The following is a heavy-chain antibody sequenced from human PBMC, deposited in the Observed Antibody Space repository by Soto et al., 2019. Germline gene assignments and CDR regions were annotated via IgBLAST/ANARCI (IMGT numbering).Heavy chain of an antibody. V-gene: IGHV3-30*18. J-gene: IGHJ3*01. D-gene: IGHD2-2*01. Sequence: QVQLVESGGGVVQPGRSLRLSCAASGFMFSSYGIHWVRQAPGRGLEWVAVISYGGTYKYYADSVKGRFTFSRDNSENTVSLQMNSLRPEDTAVYYCAKQYTDLVIGAFDVWGPGAMVTVSS. CDR2: ISYGGTYK. CDR1: GFMFSSYG. CDR3: AKQYTDLVIGAFDV.